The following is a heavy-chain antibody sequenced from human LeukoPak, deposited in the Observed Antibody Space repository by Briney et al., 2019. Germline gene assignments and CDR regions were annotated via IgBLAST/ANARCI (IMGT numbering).Heavy chain of an antibody. CDR1: GGSFSGYY. Sequence: SETLSLTCAVYGGSFSGYYWSWIRQPPGKGLEWIGEINHSGTTTYNPSLMRRLTISVDTSKNQFSLKLTSVTGADTAVYYCAGERGEEYSSGWYKRNYFDNWGQGIRVTVSS. D-gene: IGHD6-19*01. V-gene: IGHV4-34*01. J-gene: IGHJ4*02. CDR2: INHSGTT. CDR3: AGERGEEYSSGWYKRNYFDN.